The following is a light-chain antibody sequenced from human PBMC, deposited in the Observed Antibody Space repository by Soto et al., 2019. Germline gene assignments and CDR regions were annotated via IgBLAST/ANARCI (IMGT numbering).Light chain of an antibody. J-gene: IGKJ1*01. Sequence: DIQMTQSPSTLSGSVGDRVTITCRASQTISSWLAWYQQKPGKDPKLLIYKASTLKSGVTSRFSGSGSGTEFTLTISSLQPDDFATYYCQHYNSYSEAFGQGTKVELK. CDR3: QHYNSYSEA. CDR2: KAS. CDR1: QTISSW. V-gene: IGKV1-5*03.